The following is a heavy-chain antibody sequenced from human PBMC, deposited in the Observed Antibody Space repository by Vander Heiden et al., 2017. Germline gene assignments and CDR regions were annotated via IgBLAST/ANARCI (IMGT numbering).Heavy chain of an antibody. CDR1: GGAVRGYY. J-gene: IGHJ6*02. Sequence: QVQLQESGPGLVKPSETLSLTCTVSGGAVRGYYWNWIRPPPGKGLEWIGHIYDSGSPDYNPSLKSRVTMSIDTSKNQISLILSSVTAADTAVYYCAREGSGNYFDLGYYYYGMDVWGQGTTVTVSS. V-gene: IGHV4-59*02. CDR2: IYDSGSP. CDR3: AREGSGNYFDLGYYYYGMDV. D-gene: IGHD3-22*01.